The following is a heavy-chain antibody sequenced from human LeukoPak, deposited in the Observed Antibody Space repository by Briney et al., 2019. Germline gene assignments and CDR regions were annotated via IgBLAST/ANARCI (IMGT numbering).Heavy chain of an antibody. D-gene: IGHD3-16*01. CDR1: GYTFTRYF. CDR3: AREEEGGTFDY. V-gene: IGHV1-46*01. CDR2: IRPSGGST. Sequence: GASVKVSCKASGYTFTRYFIHWVRQAPGQGLEWMGIIRPSGGSTGYAQKSQGRVTMTRDTSTSTVYMELSSPRSEDTAVYYCAREEEGGTFDYWGQGTLVTVSS. J-gene: IGHJ4*02.